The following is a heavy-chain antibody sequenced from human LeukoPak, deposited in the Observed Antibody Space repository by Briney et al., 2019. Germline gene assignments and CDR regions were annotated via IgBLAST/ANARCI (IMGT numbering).Heavy chain of an antibody. D-gene: IGHD5-18*01. CDR2: IYYSGST. Sequence: SETLSLTCTVSGGSISSSSYYWGWIRQPPGKGLEWIGSIYYSGSTYYNPSLKSRVTISVDTSKNQFSLKLSSVTAADTAVYYCARDVSEVDTAMVFDYWGQGTLVTVSS. CDR1: GGSISSSSYY. CDR3: ARDVSEVDTAMVFDY. V-gene: IGHV4-39*07. J-gene: IGHJ4*02.